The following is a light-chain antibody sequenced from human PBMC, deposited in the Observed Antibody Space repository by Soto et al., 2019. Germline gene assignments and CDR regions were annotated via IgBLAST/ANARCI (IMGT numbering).Light chain of an antibody. J-gene: IGLJ2*01. V-gene: IGLV3-21*02. Sequence: SYELTQSPSVSVAPGQTVTITCGGSSIGSKSVHWYQQKPGQAPVLVVYDDSDRRSGIPDRFSGSKSGTSGTLDITGLQTGDEADYYCATWDGSLPGEVFGGGTQLTVL. CDR3: ATWDGSLPGEV. CDR1: SIGSKS. CDR2: DDS.